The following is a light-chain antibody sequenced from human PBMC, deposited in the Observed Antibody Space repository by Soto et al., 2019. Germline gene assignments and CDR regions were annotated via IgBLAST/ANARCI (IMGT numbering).Light chain of an antibody. V-gene: IGLV1-47*02. CDR2: SNN. CDR3: ASWDDRLGAVI. CDR1: SSNIGGTNY. J-gene: IGLJ2*01. Sequence: QSLLTQPPSASGTPGQRVFISCSGSSSNIGGTNYAYWYQQLPGAAPKLLMYSNNLRPSGVPERISGSKSGTSASLAISGLRSEDEAVYYCASWDDRLGAVIFGGGTKLTVL.